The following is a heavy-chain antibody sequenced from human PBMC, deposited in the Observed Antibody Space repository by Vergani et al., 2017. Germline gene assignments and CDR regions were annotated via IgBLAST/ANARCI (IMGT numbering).Heavy chain of an antibody. CDR2: IYSGGST. CDR1: GFTVSSNY. D-gene: IGHD3-22*01. V-gene: IGHV3-53*01. CDR3: AVDYYDSSGLSNWFDP. J-gene: IGHJ5*02. Sequence: EVQLVESGGGLIQPGGSLRLSCAASGFTVSSNYMSWVRQAPGKGLEWVSVIYSGGSTYYADSVKGRVTISRDNSKNTLYLQMNSLRAEDTAVYYCAVDYYDSSGLSNWFDPWGQGTLVTVSS.